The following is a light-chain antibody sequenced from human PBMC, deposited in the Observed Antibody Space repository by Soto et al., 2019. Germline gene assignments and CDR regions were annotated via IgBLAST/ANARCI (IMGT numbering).Light chain of an antibody. CDR3: QQYYSYPYT. CDR2: AAS. Sequence: AIRMTQSPSSFSASTGDRVTITCRASQGISSYLAWYQQKPGKAPKLLIYAASTLQSGVPSRFSGSGSGTDCSLTLSCLLSEDFATYDCQQYYSYPYTFGRGTKLELK. V-gene: IGKV1-8*01. J-gene: IGKJ2*01. CDR1: QGISSY.